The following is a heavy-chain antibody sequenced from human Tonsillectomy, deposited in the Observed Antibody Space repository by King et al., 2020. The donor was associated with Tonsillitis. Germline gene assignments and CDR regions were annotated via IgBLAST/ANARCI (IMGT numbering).Heavy chain of an antibody. V-gene: IGHV3-23*04. Sequence: VQLVESGGGLVQPGGSLRLSCAASGFIFRSYAMSWVRQAPGKGLEWVSSISGSGGSTYYADSVRGRFTISRDNSKNTLYLQMSSLSAEDTAVYYCAKDGSGYYDHDVFDIWGQGTMVTVSS. J-gene: IGHJ3*02. D-gene: IGHD3-22*01. CDR3: AKDGSGYYDHDVFDI. CDR1: GFIFRSYA. CDR2: ISGSGGST.